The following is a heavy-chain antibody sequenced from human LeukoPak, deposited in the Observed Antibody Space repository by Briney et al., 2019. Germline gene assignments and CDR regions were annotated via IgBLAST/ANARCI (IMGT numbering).Heavy chain of an antibody. Sequence: PSETLSLTCTVSGYSFSSGFYWGWLRQPPGKGLEWIATMFHSGDTCYNPSLESRVTISMDTSKNHFSLRLNSVTAADTALYYCARFGTRDNCCHPGVDTWGQGTPVTVSS. CDR3: ARFGTRDNCCHPGVDT. CDR1: GYSFSSGFY. V-gene: IGHV4-38-2*02. D-gene: IGHD1-1*01. CDR2: MFHSGDT. J-gene: IGHJ5*02.